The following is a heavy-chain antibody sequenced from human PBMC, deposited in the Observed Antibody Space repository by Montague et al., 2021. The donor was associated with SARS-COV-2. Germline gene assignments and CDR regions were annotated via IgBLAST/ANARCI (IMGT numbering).Heavy chain of an antibody. J-gene: IGHJ6*02. CDR1: GGSISSYY. CDR2: INHSGST. Sequence: SETPSLTCTVSGGSISSYYWSWIRQPPGKGLEWIGEINHSGSTNYNPSLKSRVTISVDTSKNQFSLKLSSVTAADTAVYYCARVRYYGSGTSLGMDVWGQGTTVTVSS. D-gene: IGHD3-10*01. V-gene: IGHV4-34*01. CDR3: ARVRYYGSGTSLGMDV.